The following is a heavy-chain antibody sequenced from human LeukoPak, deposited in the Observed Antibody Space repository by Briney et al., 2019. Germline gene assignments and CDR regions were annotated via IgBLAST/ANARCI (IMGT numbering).Heavy chain of an antibody. V-gene: IGHV4-34*01. Sequence: PSETLSLTCAVYGGSFSGYYWSWIRQPPGKGLEWIGEINHSGSTNYNPSLKSRVTISVDTSKNQSSLKLSSVTAADTAVYYCAESYCSGGSCYGGDYWGQGTLVTVSS. CDR1: GGSFSGYY. CDR2: INHSGST. D-gene: IGHD2-15*01. J-gene: IGHJ4*02. CDR3: AESYCSGGSCYGGDY.